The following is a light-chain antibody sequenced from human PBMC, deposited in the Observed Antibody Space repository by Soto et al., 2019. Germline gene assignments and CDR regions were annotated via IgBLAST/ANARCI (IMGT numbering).Light chain of an antibody. CDR1: SSDVGDYNY. CDR3: CSYAGSYTLV. Sequence: QSALTQPRSVSGSPGQSVTISCTGSSSDVGDYNYVSWYQQHPGKVPKLMIYDVSKRPSGVPDRFSGSKSGNTASLTISGLQAEDEADYYCCSYAGSYTLVFGGGTKLT. V-gene: IGLV2-11*01. CDR2: DVS. J-gene: IGLJ2*01.